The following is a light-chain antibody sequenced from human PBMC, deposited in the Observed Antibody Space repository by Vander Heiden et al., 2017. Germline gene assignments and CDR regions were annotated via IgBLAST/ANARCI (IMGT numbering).Light chain of an antibody. V-gene: IGKV3-11*01. CDR3: QQRAKWLT. CDR2: DAS. Sequence: EVVLTQSPVTLSLSPGERATLSCRASQNISSSLAWYQQKPGQSPRLLIYDASNRVTGTPARFSGSGSGTDFTLTISSLEAEDFAVYYCQQRAKWLTFGGGTKVEI. CDR1: QNISSS. J-gene: IGKJ4*01.